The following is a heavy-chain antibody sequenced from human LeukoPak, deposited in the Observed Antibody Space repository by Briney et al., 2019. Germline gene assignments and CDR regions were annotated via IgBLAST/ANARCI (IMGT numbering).Heavy chain of an antibody. CDR1: GGSINSYF. CDR3: ARSAVTGPGWIDS. CDR2: IYYSGST. J-gene: IGHJ5*01. D-gene: IGHD6-19*01. Sequence: SETLSLTCTVSGGSINSYFWSWIRQPPGKGLDWIGYIYYSGSTNYNPSLKSRVTISVGTSKNQFSLKLSSVTAADTAVYYCARSAVTGPGWIDSWGQGTLVTVSS. V-gene: IGHV4-59*01.